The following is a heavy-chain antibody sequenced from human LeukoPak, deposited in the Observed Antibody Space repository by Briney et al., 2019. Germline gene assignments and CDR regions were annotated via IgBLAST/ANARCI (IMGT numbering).Heavy chain of an antibody. V-gene: IGHV4-39*07. CDR3: AREEAVVTPGFDY. CDR1: GGSISSASYF. D-gene: IGHD4-23*01. CDR2: IYYNGIT. J-gene: IGHJ4*02. Sequence: SETLSLTCSVSGGSISSASYFWGWIRQPPGKGLEWIGAIYYNGITYYNPSLKSRITISVDTSKNQFSLNLSSVTAADTAVYFCAREEAVVTPGFDYWGQGTLVTVSS.